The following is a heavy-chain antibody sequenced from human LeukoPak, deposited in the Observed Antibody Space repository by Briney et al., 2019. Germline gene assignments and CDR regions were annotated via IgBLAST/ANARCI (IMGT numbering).Heavy chain of an antibody. Sequence: PGGSLRHSCAASGFTFSNHWMAWVRQTPGRGPEWVANIDEDGDVKSYAESVKGRFSVSRDNGRTSLYLQMNSLRAEDTAIYYCARHVPRGRSDFDCWGQGVLVTVS. V-gene: IGHV3-7*01. J-gene: IGHJ4*02. CDR2: IDEDGDVK. CDR1: GFTFSNHW. CDR3: ARHVPRGRSDFDC. D-gene: IGHD5-12*01.